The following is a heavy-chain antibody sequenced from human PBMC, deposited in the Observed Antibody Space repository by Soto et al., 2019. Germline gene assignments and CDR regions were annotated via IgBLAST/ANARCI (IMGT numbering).Heavy chain of an antibody. J-gene: IGHJ3*02. CDR1: GGTFSSYA. CDR3: ASRPRRYYSDSSGYRIVSAFDI. CDR2: IIPIFGTA. Sequence: SVKFSCKASGGTFSSYAISWVRQAPGQGLEWVGGIIPIFGTANYAQKFQGRVTITADESTSTAYMELSSLRSEDTAVYYCASRPRRYYSDSSGYRIVSAFDIWGQGTMVTVSS. D-gene: IGHD3-22*01. V-gene: IGHV1-69*13.